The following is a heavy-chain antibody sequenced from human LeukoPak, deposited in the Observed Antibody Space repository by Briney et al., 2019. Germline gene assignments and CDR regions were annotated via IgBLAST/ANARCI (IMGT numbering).Heavy chain of an antibody. J-gene: IGHJ3*01. CDR1: GFTFDDYA. CDR3: AKSRGYCSSTSCSLHDALDV. V-gene: IGHV3-9*03. CDR2: ISWNSGSI. Sequence: GGSLRLSCAASGFTFDDYAMHWVRQAPGKGLERVSGISWNSGSIGYADSVKGRFTISRDNAKNSLYLQMNSLRAEDMALYYCAKSRGYCSSTSCSLHDALDVWGQGTMVTVSS. D-gene: IGHD2-2*03.